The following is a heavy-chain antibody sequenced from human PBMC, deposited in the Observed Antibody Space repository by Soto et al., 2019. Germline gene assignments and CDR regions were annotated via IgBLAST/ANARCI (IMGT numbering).Heavy chain of an antibody. D-gene: IGHD1-1*01. V-gene: IGHV3-74*03. J-gene: IGHJ3*02. Sequence: EVQLVESGGGLVQPGGSLRLSCVASGFTFSDSWMHWVRQAPGKGLMWVSRISFDGTATTSADSVRGRFIISRDNAKNTLFLQMNHLRADDTAMYYCVRDGRLRGHPFDIWGQGTFVTVSS. CDR3: VRDGRLRGHPFDI. CDR1: GFTFSDSW. CDR2: ISFDGTAT.